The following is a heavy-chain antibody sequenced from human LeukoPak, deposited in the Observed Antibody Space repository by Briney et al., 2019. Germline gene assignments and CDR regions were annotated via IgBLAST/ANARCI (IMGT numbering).Heavy chain of an antibody. D-gene: IGHD3-10*01. V-gene: IGHV3-20*04. J-gene: IGHJ4*02. Sequence: GGSLRLSCVASGFTFDDYGMSWVRHAPGKGLEWVSGINWNGGSTGYADSVKGRFTISRDNAKNSLYLQMNSLRAEDTALYYCARDPTEGFEELLSPPDYWGQGTLVTVSS. CDR2: INWNGGST. CDR3: ARDPTEGFEELLSPPDY. CDR1: GFTFDDYG.